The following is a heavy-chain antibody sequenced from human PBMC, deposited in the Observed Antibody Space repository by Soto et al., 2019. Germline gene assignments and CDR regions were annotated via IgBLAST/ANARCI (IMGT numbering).Heavy chain of an antibody. CDR2: IYPGDSDT. CDR3: ARGYCTTTICAPWFDP. V-gene: IGHV5-51*01. D-gene: IGHD2-2*01. J-gene: IGHJ5*02. CDR1: GYSFTSYW. Sequence: PGESLKISCTGVGYSFTSYWIGWVRQMPGEGLEWMGIIYPGDSDTRYSPSFQGQVTISADKSITTAYLQWSSLKASDTAMYYCARGYCTTTICAPWFDPWGQGTLVTVSS.